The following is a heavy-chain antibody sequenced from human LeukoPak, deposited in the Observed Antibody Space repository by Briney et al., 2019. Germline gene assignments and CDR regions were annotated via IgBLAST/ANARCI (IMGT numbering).Heavy chain of an antibody. V-gene: IGHV3-30*18. J-gene: IGHJ4*02. CDR3: AKIGWFGESSIDY. CDR2: ISYDGSNK. Sequence: GGSLRLSCAASGFTFSSYSMNWVRQAPGKGLEWVAVISYDGSNKYYADSVKGRFTISRDNSKNTLYLQMNSLRAEDTAVYYCAKIGWFGESSIDYWGQGTLVTVSS. CDR1: GFTFSSYS. D-gene: IGHD3-10*01.